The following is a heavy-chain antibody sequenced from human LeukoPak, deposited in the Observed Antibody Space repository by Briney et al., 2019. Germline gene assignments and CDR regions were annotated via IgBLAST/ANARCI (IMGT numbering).Heavy chain of an antibody. J-gene: IGHJ4*02. D-gene: IGHD5-12*01. CDR3: ARGLRRAYGYPPDS. Sequence: SETLSLTCTVSGGSISGYYWTWIRQPPGKGLEWIAYILYDGSPSYNPSLKSRITISLDTSKNQFSLKLTSVTATDTALYYCARGLRRAYGYPPDSWGQGTLVTVSS. CDR2: ILYDGSP. CDR1: GGSISGYY. V-gene: IGHV4-59*08.